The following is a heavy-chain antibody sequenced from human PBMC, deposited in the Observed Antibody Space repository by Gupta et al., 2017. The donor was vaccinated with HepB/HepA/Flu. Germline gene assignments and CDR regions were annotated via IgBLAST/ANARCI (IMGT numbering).Heavy chain of an antibody. CDR1: GYTFTNYG. CDR2: ISAYNGNT. Sequence: QVQLVQSGAEVKKPGASVKVSCKASGYTFTNYGISWVRQAPGQGLEWMGWISAYNGNTNSAQKLQGRVTMTTDTSTRTAYMELRSLRSDDTAVYYCARVGDGYCSGGSCYSYVDYWGQGTLVTVSS. V-gene: IGHV1-18*01. J-gene: IGHJ4*02. D-gene: IGHD2-15*01. CDR3: ARVGDGYCSGGSCYSYVDY.